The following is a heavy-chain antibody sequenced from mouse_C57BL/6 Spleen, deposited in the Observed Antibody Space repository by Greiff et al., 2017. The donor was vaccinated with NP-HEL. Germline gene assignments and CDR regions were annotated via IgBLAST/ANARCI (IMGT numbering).Heavy chain of an antibody. V-gene: IGHV1-59*01. CDR3: APFTTVDY. CDR1: GYTFTSYW. Sequence: VQLQQPGAELVRPGTSVKLSCKASGYTFTSYWMHWVKQRPGQGLEWIGVIDPSDSYTNYNQKFKGKATLTVDTSSSTAYMQLSSLTSEDSAVYYCAPFTTVDYWGQGTTLTVSS. D-gene: IGHD1-1*01. J-gene: IGHJ2*01. CDR2: IDPSDSYT.